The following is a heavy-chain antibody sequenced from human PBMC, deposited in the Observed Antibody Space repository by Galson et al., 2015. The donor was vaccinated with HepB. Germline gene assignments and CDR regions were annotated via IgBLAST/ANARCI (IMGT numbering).Heavy chain of an antibody. Sequence: SLRLSCAASGFTFSSYGMHWVRQAPGKGLEWVAVISYDGSNKYYADSVKGRFTISRDNSKNTLYLQMNSLRAEDTAVYYCAKEHVVAGDAFDIWGQGTMVTVSS. J-gene: IGHJ3*02. V-gene: IGHV3-30*18. D-gene: IGHD6-6*01. CDR3: AKEHVVAGDAFDI. CDR1: GFTFSSYG. CDR2: ISYDGSNK.